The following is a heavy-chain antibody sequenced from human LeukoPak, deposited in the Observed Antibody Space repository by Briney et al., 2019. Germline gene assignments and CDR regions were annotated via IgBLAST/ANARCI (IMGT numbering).Heavy chain of an antibody. V-gene: IGHV1-2*02. CDR1: GYTFTGYY. CDR3: ARGSPLLWFGELLTSAFDY. D-gene: IGHD3-10*01. Sequence: ASVKVSCKASGYTFTGYYMHWVRQAPGQGLEWMGWINPNSGGTNYAQKFQGRVTMTRDTSISTAYMELSRLRSDDTAVYYCARGSPLLWFGELLTSAFDYWGQGTLVTVSS. CDR2: INPNSGGT. J-gene: IGHJ4*02.